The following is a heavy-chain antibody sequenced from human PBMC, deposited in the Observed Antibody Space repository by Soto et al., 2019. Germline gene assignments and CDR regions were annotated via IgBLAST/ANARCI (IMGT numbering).Heavy chain of an antibody. CDR2: IIQDGTT. CDR1: GFTFSTYS. CDR3: AKDMRPDGVWDFDY. V-gene: IGHV3-23*01. Sequence: EVQLLESGGGLVQPGGSLRLSCAASGFTFSTYSMAWVRQAPGRGPEWVSGIIQDGTTHYADSVKGRFTISRDNSRSSVYLQMITLRGEDTAVCYCAKDMRPDGVWDFDYWGQGTLVTVSS. D-gene: IGHD4-17*01. J-gene: IGHJ4*02.